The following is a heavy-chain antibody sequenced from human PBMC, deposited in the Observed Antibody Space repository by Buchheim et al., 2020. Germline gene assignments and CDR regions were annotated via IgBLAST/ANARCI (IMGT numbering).Heavy chain of an antibody. Sequence: QVQLQESGPGLVKPSQTLSLTCTVSGGSISSGSYYWSWIRQPAGKGLEWIGRIYTSGSTNYNPSLKSRVTISVDTSKHQFSLKLSSVTAADTAVYYCAREWHGWFDPWGQGTL. CDR3: AREWHGWFDP. CDR1: GGSISSGSYY. V-gene: IGHV4-61*02. CDR2: IYTSGST. J-gene: IGHJ5*02. D-gene: IGHD5-24*01.